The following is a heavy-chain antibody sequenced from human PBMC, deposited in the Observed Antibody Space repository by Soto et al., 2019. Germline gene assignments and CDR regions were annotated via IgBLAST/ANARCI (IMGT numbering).Heavy chain of an antibody. J-gene: IGHJ4*02. Sequence: LSLTCAVYGGSFSGYYWSWIRQPPGKGLEWIGEINHSGSTNYNPSLKSRVTISVDTSKNQFSLKLSSVTAADTAVYYCARGYSYGHLDYWGPGTLVTVSS. CDR1: GGSFSGYY. CDR3: ARGYSYGHLDY. V-gene: IGHV4-34*01. D-gene: IGHD5-18*01. CDR2: INHSGST.